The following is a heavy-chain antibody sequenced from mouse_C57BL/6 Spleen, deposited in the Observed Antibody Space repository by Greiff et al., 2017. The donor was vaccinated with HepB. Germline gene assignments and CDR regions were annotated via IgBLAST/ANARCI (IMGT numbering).Heavy chain of an antibody. CDR2: INPSSGYT. D-gene: IGHD2-3*01. J-gene: IGHJ4*01. Sequence: QVHVKQSGAELAKPGASVKLSCKASGYTFTSYWMHWVKQRPGQGLEWIGYINPSSGYTKYNQKFKDKATLTADKSSSTAYMQLSSLTYEDSAVYYCARALKFYDGYYYAMDYWGQGTSVTVSS. V-gene: IGHV1-7*01. CDR1: GYTFTSYW. CDR3: ARALKFYDGYYYAMDY.